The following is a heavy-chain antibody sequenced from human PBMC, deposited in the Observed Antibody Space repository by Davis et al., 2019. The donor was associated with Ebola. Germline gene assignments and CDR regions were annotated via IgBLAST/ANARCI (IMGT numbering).Heavy chain of an antibody. V-gene: IGHV4-34*01. CDR1: GGTFSGYY. CDR3: ARHTSYGGKTWFDP. J-gene: IGHJ5*02. D-gene: IGHD4-23*01. Sequence: SETLSLTCAVYGGTFSGYYWSWIRQPPGKGLEWIGETSYSESTNYNPSLKSRATILVDTLENQFSLRLTSVTAADTALYYCARHTSYGGKTWFDPWGQGTLVTVSS. CDR2: TSYSEST.